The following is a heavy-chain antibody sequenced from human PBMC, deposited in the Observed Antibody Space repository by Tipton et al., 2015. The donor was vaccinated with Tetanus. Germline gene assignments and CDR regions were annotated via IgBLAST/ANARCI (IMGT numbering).Heavy chain of an antibody. Sequence: QLVQSGTEMRKSGESLKISCKTSGYFFDTHWIAWVRQMPGKGLEWRGIIYPGDSDTRYSPSFQGQVTMSVDRSTATAYLQWGSLKASDTAIYYCARHFGEMLYAPFRFDPWGQGTLVTVSS. V-gene: IGHV5-51*01. CDR3: ARHFGEMLYAPFRFDP. J-gene: IGHJ5*02. D-gene: IGHD3-3*01. CDR2: IYPGDSDT. CDR1: GYFFDTHW.